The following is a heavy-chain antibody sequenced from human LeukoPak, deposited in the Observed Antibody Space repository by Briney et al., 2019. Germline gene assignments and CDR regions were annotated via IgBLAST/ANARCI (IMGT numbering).Heavy chain of an antibody. J-gene: IGHJ4*02. CDR2: INHSGST. CDR3: AREGKAGYFDY. V-gene: IGHV4-34*01. CDR1: GGSFSGYY. Sequence: SETLSLTCAVYGGSFSGYYWSWIRQPPGKGLEWIGEINHSGSTNYNPSLKSRVTISVDTSKNQFSLKLSSVTAADTAVYYCAREGKAGYFDYWGQGTLVTVSS.